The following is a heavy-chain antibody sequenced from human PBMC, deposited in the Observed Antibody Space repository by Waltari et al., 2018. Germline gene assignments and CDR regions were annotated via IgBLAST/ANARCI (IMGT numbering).Heavy chain of an antibody. D-gene: IGHD3-16*01. V-gene: IGHV4-59*01. CDR1: GGPISDSY. J-gene: IGHJ4*02. CDR3: ARDRLGYLDY. CDR2: VSFSGNT. Sequence: QVQLQESGPGLVKPSETLSLNCAVSGGPISDSYWSWVRLPPGKALEWIGYVSFSGNTKYNPSLKSRVSISVDTTKNQFSLRLTSLTAVDTAVYYCARDRLGYLDYWGQGTPVTVSS.